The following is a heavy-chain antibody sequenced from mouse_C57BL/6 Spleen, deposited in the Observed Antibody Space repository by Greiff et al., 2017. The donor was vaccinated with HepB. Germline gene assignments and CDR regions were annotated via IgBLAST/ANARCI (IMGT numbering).Heavy chain of an antibody. CDR3: ARKGTTVPHY. J-gene: IGHJ2*01. CDR1: GYTFTSYW. D-gene: IGHD1-1*01. V-gene: IGHV1-50*01. Sequence: VQLQQPGAELVKPGASVKLSCKASGYTFTSYWMQWVKQRPGQGLEWIGEIDPSDSYTNYNQKFKGKATLTVDTSSSTAYMQLSSLTSEDSAVYYCARKGTTVPHYWGQGTTLTVSS. CDR2: IDPSDSYT.